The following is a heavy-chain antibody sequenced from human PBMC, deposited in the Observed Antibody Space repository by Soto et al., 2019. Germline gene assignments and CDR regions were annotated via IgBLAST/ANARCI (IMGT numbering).Heavy chain of an antibody. V-gene: IGHV5-51*01. J-gene: IGHJ4*02. CDR3: ARLPRDCNKTSCYYADH. Sequence: PGESLKISCRVSVYDFKTNWFGWVRQLPGRGLEWVGIMYPGDSDTRLHPSLQGHVTLSADVTVSTAFLQWRTLKTSDSGMYFCARLPRDCNKTSCYYADHRGQGTSVTVSS. CDR1: VYDFKTNW. D-gene: IGHD3-22*01. CDR2: MYPGDSDT.